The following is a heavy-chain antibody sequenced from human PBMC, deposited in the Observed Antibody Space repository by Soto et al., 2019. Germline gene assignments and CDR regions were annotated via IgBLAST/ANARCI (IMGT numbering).Heavy chain of an antibody. V-gene: IGHV1-46*01. CDR3: ARAQDITMIARRALANNYSGMDV. J-gene: IGHJ6*02. CDR2: TNPSGGST. D-gene: IGHD3-22*01. Sequence: ASVKVSCKASVYTFTSYYIHWMRQAPGQGLEWMGLTNPSGGSTTYAQKFQGRVTMTRDTSTRTVYMELSSLRSDDTAVYYCARAQDITMIARRALANNYSGMDVWGQGTTVTVSS. CDR1: VYTFTSYY.